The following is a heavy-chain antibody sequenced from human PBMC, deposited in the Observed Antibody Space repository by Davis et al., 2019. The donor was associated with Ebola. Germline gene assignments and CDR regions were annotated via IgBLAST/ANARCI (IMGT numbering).Heavy chain of an antibody. Sequence: GGSLRLSCAASGFTFSGSAIHWVRQASGKGLEWVGRIRSKASSYATEYAASVKGRFTISRDDSKNTAYLQMNSLKTEDTAVYYCAKEGVSMVTMLLKSRWGFGLDVWGKGTTVTVSS. J-gene: IGHJ6*04. D-gene: IGHD4/OR15-4a*01. CDR1: GFTFSGSA. CDR2: IRSKASSYAT. V-gene: IGHV3-73*01. CDR3: AKEGVSMVTMLLKSRWGFGLDV.